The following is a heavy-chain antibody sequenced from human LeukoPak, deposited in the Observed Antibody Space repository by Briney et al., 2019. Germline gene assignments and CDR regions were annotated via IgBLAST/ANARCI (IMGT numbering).Heavy chain of an antibody. V-gene: IGHV1-18*04. D-gene: IGHD3-9*01. CDR2: ISAYNGNT. Sequence: ASVKVSCKASGYTFTSYGISWVRQAPGQGLEWMGWISAYNGNTNYAQKLQGRVTMTTDTSTSTAYMELRSLRSDDTAEYYCARVLDDILTGYYPFDYWGQGTLVTVSS. J-gene: IGHJ4*02. CDR1: GYTFTSYG. CDR3: ARVLDDILTGYYPFDY.